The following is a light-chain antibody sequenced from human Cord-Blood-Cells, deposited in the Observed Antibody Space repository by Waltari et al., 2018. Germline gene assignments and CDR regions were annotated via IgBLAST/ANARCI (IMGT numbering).Light chain of an antibody. CDR2: DVS. CDR3: CSYAGSYTWV. J-gene: IGLJ3*02. CDR1: SSDVGGYNY. V-gene: IGLV2-11*01. Sequence: QSALPQPPSVSGSPGQSVTISCTRTSSDVGGYNYVSCYQHHPGKAPKLMIYDVSKRPSGVPVRFSGSKSGNTASPTISGLQAEDEADYYCCSYAGSYTWVFGGGTKLTVL.